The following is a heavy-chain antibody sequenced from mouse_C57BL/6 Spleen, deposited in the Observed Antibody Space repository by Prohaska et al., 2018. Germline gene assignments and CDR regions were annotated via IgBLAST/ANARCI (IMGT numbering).Heavy chain of an antibody. Sequence: QMSGQGLEWMGNINPSNGGNNYNEKFKRKATLTVDKSSSTAYMQLSSLTSEDSAVYYCAREGGFPWGQGTTLTVSS. J-gene: IGHJ2*01. V-gene: IGHV1-53*01. CDR3: AREGGFP. CDR2: INPSNGGN.